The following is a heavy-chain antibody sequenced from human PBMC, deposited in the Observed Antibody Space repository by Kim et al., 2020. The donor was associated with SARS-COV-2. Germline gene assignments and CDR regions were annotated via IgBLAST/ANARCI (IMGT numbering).Heavy chain of an antibody. V-gene: IGHV3-30*04. D-gene: IGHD3-3*01. CDR1: GFTFSSYA. CDR2: ISYDGSNK. CDR3: ARAYYYDFWSGYFFLSQH. J-gene: IGHJ1*01. Sequence: GGSLRLSCAASGFTFSSYAMHWVRQAPGKGLEWVAVISYDGSNKYYADSVKGRFTISRDNSKNTLYLQMNSLRAEDTAVYYCARAYYYDFWSGYFFLSQHWGQGTLVTVSS.